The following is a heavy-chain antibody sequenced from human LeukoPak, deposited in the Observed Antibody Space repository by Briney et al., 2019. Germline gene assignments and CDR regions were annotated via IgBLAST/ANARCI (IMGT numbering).Heavy chain of an antibody. CDR3: ASRDKGYYYGMDV. CDR1: GFTFSSNY. Sequence: PGGSLRLSCAASGFTFSSNYMSWVRQAPRKGLEWVSLLYSGGSTYYADSVKGRFSISRDNSKNTLYLQMNSLRAEDTAVYYCASRDKGYYYGMDVWGQGTTVTVSS. J-gene: IGHJ6*02. V-gene: IGHV3-66*01. D-gene: IGHD5-24*01. CDR2: LYSGGST.